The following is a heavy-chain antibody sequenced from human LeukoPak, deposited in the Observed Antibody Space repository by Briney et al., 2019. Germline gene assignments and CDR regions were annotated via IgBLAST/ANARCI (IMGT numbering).Heavy chain of an antibody. D-gene: IGHD1-26*01. J-gene: IGHJ4*02. Sequence: GGSLRLSCAASGFTFSDYYMSWIRQAPGKGLEWVSYISSSSSYTNYADSVKGRFTISRDNAKNSLYLQMNSLRAEDTAMYYCARVKVGASWYFDYWGQGTLVTVSS. V-gene: IGHV3-11*06. CDR2: ISSSSSYT. CDR3: ARVKVGASWYFDY. CDR1: GFTFSDYY.